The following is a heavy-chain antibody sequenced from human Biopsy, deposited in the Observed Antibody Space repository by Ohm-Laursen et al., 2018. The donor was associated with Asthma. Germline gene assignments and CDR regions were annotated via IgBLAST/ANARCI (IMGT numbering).Heavy chain of an antibody. Sequence: SLRLSCAASGSTFSSYGMHWVRQAPGKGLEWVAVIWYDGSNKYYADSVKGRFTISRDNSKNTLYLQMNSLREEDTAVYYCVRDGTDDAFDIWGQGTVVSVSS. CDR1: GSTFSSYG. V-gene: IGHV3-33*01. J-gene: IGHJ3*02. CDR2: IWYDGSNK. CDR3: VRDGTDDAFDI. D-gene: IGHD1-1*01.